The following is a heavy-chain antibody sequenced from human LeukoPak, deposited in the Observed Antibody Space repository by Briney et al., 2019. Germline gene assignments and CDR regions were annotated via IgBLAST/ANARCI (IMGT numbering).Heavy chain of an antibody. V-gene: IGHV1-2*06. Sequence: ASVKVSCKASGYTFTGYYMHWVRQAPGQGLEWMGRINPNSGGTNYAQKFQGRVTMTRDTSISTAYIELSRLRSDDTAVYYCARDSGGSGSPNFDYWGQGTLVTVSS. J-gene: IGHJ4*02. D-gene: IGHD3-10*01. CDR1: GYTFTGYY. CDR2: INPNSGGT. CDR3: ARDSGGSGSPNFDY.